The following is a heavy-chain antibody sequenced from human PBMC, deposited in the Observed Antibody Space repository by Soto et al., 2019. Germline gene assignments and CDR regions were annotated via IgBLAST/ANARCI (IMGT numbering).Heavy chain of an antibody. Sequence: SETLSLTCAVSGGSISSGGYSWSWIRQPPGKGLEWIGYIYHSGCTYYNPSLKSRATISVDRSKNQFSLMLSSVTAADTAGYYCARDLLRYGVYFDYWGQGTLVTV. CDR3: ARDLLRYGVYFDY. V-gene: IGHV4-30-2*01. CDR2: IYHSGCT. CDR1: GGSISSGGYS. D-gene: IGHD4-17*01. J-gene: IGHJ4*02.